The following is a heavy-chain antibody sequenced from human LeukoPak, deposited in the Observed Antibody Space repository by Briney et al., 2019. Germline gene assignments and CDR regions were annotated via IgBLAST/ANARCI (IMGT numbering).Heavy chain of an antibody. V-gene: IGHV4-39*01. CDR3: ARIVVVITTYFDY. CDR1: GGSISSSSYY. CDR2: IYYSGST. Sequence: SETLSLTCTVSGGSISSSSYYWGWIRQPPGKGVEWLGSIYYSGSTYYNPSLKGRVTISVDTPKNQFSLKLSSVTAADTAVYYCARIVVVITTYFDYWGQGTLVTVSS. J-gene: IGHJ4*02. D-gene: IGHD3-22*01.